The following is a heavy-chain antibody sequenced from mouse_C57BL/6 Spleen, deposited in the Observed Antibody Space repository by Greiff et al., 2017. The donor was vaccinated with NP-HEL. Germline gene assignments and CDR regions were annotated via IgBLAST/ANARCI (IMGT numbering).Heavy chain of an antibody. J-gene: IGHJ2*01. D-gene: IGHD1-1*01. CDR1: GFTFSSYA. Sequence: EVKLMESGEGLVKPGGSLKLSCAASGFTFSSYAMSWVRQTPEKRLEWVAYISSGGDYIYYADTVKGRFTISRDNARNTLYLQMSSLKSEDTAMYYCTRERGPTTVAFDYWGQGTTLTVSS. CDR3: TRERGPTTVAFDY. CDR2: ISSGGDYI. V-gene: IGHV5-9-1*02.